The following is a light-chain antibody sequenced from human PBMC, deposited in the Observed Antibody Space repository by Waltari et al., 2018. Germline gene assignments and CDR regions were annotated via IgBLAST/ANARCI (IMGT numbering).Light chain of an antibody. CDR2: RAS. J-gene: IGKJ1*01. V-gene: IGKV3-20*01. CDR3: QQHGTLPAT. CDR1: QSVGSSS. Sequence: ELVLTQSPGTAPLSPGERVTLSCRASQSVGSSSLAWYQQKPGQAPGLVNYRASRRATGIPDRFSCSGYGADYSLTISRLEPEDFAVYYCQQHGTLPATFGQGTKVEIK.